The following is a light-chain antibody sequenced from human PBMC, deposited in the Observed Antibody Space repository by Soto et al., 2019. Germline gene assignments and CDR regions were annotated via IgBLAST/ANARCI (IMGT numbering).Light chain of an antibody. CDR3: QQYGSSPPYT. J-gene: IGKJ2*01. Sequence: EIVLTQSPGTLSLSPGERATLSCRASQSVSSSYLAWYQQKPGQAPRLLIYGASSRATGIPDRFSGSGSGTDFLLTISRLGPEDFAVYYWQQYGSSPPYTFGQGTKLEIK. CDR2: GAS. V-gene: IGKV3-20*01. CDR1: QSVSSSY.